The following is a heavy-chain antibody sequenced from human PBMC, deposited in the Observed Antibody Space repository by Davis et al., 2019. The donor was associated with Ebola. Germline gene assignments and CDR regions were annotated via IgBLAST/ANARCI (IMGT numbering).Heavy chain of an antibody. CDR3: ARYCHYRDCSYFDS. V-gene: IGHV3-23*01. J-gene: IGHJ4*02. CDR1: GFTFSNFD. Sequence: PGGSLTLSCAASGFTFSNFDMSWVRHVPGKGLEWVATSSASEGHTHYSDSVRGRFTISRDNSKDTLFLQMNSLRAEDTATYYCARYCHYRDCSYFDSWGQGTRVAVSS. CDR2: SSASEGHT. D-gene: IGHD2-15*01.